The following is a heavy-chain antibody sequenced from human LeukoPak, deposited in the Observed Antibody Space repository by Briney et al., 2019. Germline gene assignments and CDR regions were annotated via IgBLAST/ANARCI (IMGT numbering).Heavy chain of an antibody. CDR2: INHSGST. Sequence: SETLSLTCAVYGGSFSGYYWSWIRQPPGKGLEWIGEINHSGSTNYNPSLKSRVTISVDTSKNQFSLKLSSVTAADTAVYYCARGGGIVVVVAADPELNWFDPWGQGTLVTVSS. V-gene: IGHV4-34*01. CDR1: GGSFSGYY. J-gene: IGHJ5*02. CDR3: ARGGGIVVVVAADPELNWFDP. D-gene: IGHD2-15*01.